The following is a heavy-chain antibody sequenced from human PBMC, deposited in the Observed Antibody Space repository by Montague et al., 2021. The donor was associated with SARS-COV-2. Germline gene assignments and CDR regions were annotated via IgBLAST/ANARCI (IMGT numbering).Heavy chain of an antibody. CDR2: IYHSGST. D-gene: IGHD2-2*01. V-gene: IGHV4-4*02. J-gene: IGHJ5*02. CDR1: GGSISSSNW. Sequence: SETLSLTCAVSGGSISSSNWWSWVRQPPGMGLEWIGDIYHSGSTNYNPPLKSRVTISLDKSKNHFSLKLSSVTAADTGVYYCALPTAGARSDPWGQGTLVTVSS. CDR3: ALPTAGARSDP.